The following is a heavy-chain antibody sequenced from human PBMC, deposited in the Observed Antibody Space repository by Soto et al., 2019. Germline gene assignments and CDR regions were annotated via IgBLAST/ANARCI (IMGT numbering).Heavy chain of an antibody. D-gene: IGHD5-18*01. Sequence: ASVKVSCKASGYTFTGYYMHWVRQAPGQGLEWMGWINPNSGGTNYAQKFQGWVTMTRDTSISTAYMELSRLRSDDTAVYYCARDSAQARQDTAREATTAGFYYCYGMDVWGQGTTVTVSS. CDR1: GYTFTGYY. J-gene: IGHJ6*02. CDR2: INPNSGGT. CDR3: ARDSAQARQDTAREATTAGFYYCYGMDV. V-gene: IGHV1-2*04.